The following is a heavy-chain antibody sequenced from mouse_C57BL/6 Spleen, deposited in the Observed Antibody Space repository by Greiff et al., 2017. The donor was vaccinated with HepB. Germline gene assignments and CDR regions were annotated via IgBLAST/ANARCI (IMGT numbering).Heavy chain of an antibody. J-gene: IGHJ2*01. CDR1: GYTFTSYW. CDR2: IDPSDSET. V-gene: IGHV1-52*01. D-gene: IGHD2-1*01. Sequence: QVQLQQPGAELVRPGSSVKLSCKASGYTFTSYWMHWVKQRPIQGLEWIGNIDPSDSETHYNQKFKDKATLTVDKSSSTAYMQLSSLTSEDSAVYYCARERDYYGPLDYWGQGTTLTVSS. CDR3: ARERDYYGPLDY.